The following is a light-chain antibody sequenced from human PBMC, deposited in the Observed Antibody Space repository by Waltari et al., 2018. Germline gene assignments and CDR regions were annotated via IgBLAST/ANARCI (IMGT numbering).Light chain of an antibody. J-gene: IGLJ2*01. V-gene: IGLV2-8*01. CDR1: SRYVGTYNY. Sequence: QSALTQPPSASGSPGQSVTIPCTGTSRYVGTYNYVPWYQQHPGNAPKLMIYEVPTRPSGVPDRFAGSKSGNTASLTVSGLQAEDEADYYCSSYAGSNNLLFGGGTKLTVL. CDR3: SSYAGSNNLL. CDR2: EVP.